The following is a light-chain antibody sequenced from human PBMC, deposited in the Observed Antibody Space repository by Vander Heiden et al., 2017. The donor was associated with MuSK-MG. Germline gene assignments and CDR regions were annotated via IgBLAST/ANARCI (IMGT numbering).Light chain of an antibody. Sequence: EIVMTQSPATLSVSPGERATLSCRASQSVSSNLAWYQQKPGQAPRLLIYGASTRATGIPARFSGSGSGTEFTLTISSLQSEDFAVYYCQQDNNCPHTFGQGTKVEIK. V-gene: IGKV3-15*01. CDR2: GAS. J-gene: IGKJ1*01. CDR3: QQDNNCPHT. CDR1: QSVSSN.